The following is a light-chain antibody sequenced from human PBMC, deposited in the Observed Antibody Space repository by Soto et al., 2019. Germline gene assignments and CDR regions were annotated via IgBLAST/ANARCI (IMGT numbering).Light chain of an antibody. J-gene: IGLJ2*01. CDR2: EDT. V-gene: IGLV3-1*01. Sequence: SYELTQPPSVSVSPGQTANITCSGNTLGSKFVFWYQQKAGQSPMVVIYEDTKRPSGIPERFSGSNSGNTATLTISGTQAMDEAGFYCQAWDSGTVVFGGGTKVTVL. CDR3: QAWDSGTVV. CDR1: TLGSKF.